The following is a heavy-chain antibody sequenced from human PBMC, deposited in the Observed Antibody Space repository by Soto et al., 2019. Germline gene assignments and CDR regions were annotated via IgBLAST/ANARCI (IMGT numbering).Heavy chain of an antibody. J-gene: IGHJ4*02. CDR1: GFTFTSSA. CDR2: IVVGSGNT. V-gene: IGHV1-58*01. Sequence: SVKVSCKASGFTFTSSAVQWVRQARGQRLEWIGWIVVGSGNTNYAQKFQERVTITRDMSTSTAYMELSSLRSEDTAVYYCAAVGGNPSYYFDYWGQGTLVTVSS. CDR3: AAVGGNPSYYFDY. D-gene: IGHD2-15*01.